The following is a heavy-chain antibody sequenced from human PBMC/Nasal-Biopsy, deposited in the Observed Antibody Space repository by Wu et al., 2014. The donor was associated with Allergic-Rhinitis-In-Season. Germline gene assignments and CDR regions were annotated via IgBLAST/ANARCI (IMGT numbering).Heavy chain of an antibody. J-gene: IGHJ4*02. CDR1: GFTFSGSA. V-gene: IGHV3-73*01. CDR3: ARGLGYPGSGTFYLYYFDY. CDR2: VRSKANNYAT. Sequence: LRLSCAASGFTFSGSAVYWVRQASGKGLEWVGHVRSKANNYATEYVASVRGRFTISRDDLNNTAHLQMNSLKSEDTAVYYCARGLGYPGSGTFYLYYFDYWGQGTLVTVSS. D-gene: IGHD3-10*01.